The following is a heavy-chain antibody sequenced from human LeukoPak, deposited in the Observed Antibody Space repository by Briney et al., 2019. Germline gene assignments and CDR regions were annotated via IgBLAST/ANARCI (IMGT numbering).Heavy chain of an antibody. J-gene: IGHJ5*02. CDR2: IIPILGRA. CDR3: ASGGGDFCSGGSRYSWFDP. D-gene: IGHD2-15*01. CDR1: GGTFSSYT. V-gene: IGHV1-69*02. Sequence: GASVKVSCKASGGTFSSYTISWVRQAPGQGLEWMGRIIPILGRANYAQKFQGRVTITADKSTSTAYMELSSLRSGDTAVYYCASGGGDFCSGGSRYSWFDPWGQGTLVTVSS.